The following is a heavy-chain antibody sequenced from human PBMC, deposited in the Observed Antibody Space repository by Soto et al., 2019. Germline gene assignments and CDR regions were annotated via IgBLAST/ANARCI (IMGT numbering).Heavy chain of an antibody. CDR2: ISGSGGST. D-gene: IGHD4-17*01. Sequence: GGSLRLSCAASGFTFSSYAMSWVRQAPGKGLEWVSAISGSGGSTYYADSVKGRFTISRDNSKNTLYLQMNSLRAEDTAVYYCAKDLLVDADYGDYKPNAAFDIWGQGTMVTVSS. CDR3: AKDLLVDADYGDYKPNAAFDI. CDR1: GFTFSSYA. J-gene: IGHJ3*02. V-gene: IGHV3-23*01.